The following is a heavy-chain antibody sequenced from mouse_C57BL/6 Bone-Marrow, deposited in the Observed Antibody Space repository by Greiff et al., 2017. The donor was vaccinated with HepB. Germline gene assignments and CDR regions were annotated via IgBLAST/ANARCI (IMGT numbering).Heavy chain of an antibody. D-gene: IGHD1-1*01. CDR2: ISSGNSTT. V-gene: IGHV5-17*01. CDR3: ARDYGSSQYFDV. J-gene: IGHJ1*03. Sequence: EVHLVESGGGLVKPGGSLKLSCAASGFTFSDYGMHWVRQAPEKGLEWVAYISSGNSTTYYADTVKGRFTISRDNAKNTLFLQMTMLRSEDTAMYYCARDYGSSQYFDVWGTGTTVTVSS. CDR1: GFTFSDYG.